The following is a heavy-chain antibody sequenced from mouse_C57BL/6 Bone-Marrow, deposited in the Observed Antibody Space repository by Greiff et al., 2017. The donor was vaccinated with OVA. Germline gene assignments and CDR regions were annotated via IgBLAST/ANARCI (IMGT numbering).Heavy chain of an antibody. Sequence: VQLQESGAELARPGASVKLSCKASGYTFTSYGISWVKQRTGQGLEWIGEIYPRSGNTYYNEKFKGKATLTADKSSSTAYMELRSLTSEDSAVYFCARYYYGNYQGRDYWGQGTSVTVSS. D-gene: IGHD2-1*01. CDR3: ARYYYGNYQGRDY. CDR2: IYPRSGNT. J-gene: IGHJ4*01. CDR1: GYTFTSYG. V-gene: IGHV1-81*01.